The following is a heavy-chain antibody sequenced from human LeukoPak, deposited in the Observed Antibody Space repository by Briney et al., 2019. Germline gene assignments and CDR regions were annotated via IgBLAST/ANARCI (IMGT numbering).Heavy chain of an antibody. D-gene: IGHD2-2*01. Sequence: GGSLRLSCAASGFTFSSYAMSWVRQAPGKGLEWVSAISGSGGSTCYADSVKGWFTISRDNSKNTLYLQMNSLRAEDTAVYYCAKADEIVVVPAAPGLYYYYGMDVWGQGTTVTVSS. CDR2: ISGSGGST. CDR3: AKADEIVVVPAAPGLYYYYGMDV. CDR1: GFTFSSYA. V-gene: IGHV3-23*01. J-gene: IGHJ6*02.